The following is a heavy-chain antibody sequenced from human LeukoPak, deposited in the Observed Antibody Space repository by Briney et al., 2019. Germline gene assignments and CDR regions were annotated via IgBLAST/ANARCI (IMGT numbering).Heavy chain of an antibody. CDR3: ARESGSYEVNAFDI. CDR1: GYTFTSYG. J-gene: IGHJ3*02. V-gene: IGHV1-18*01. D-gene: IGHD1-26*01. CDR2: ISAYNGNT. Sequence: ASVKVSCKASGYTFTSYGISWVRQAPGQGLEWMGWISAYNGNTNYAQKLQGRVTMTTDTSTSTAYMELRSLRSDDTAVYYCARESGSYEVNAFDIWGQGTMVTVSS.